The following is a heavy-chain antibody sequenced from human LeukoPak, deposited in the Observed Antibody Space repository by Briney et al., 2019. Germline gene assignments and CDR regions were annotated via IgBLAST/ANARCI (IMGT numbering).Heavy chain of an antibody. Sequence: GGSLRLSCAASGFTCSDYYMSWIRQAPGKGLEWVSAISGSGGSTYYADSVKGRFTISRDNSKNTLYLQMNSLRAEDTAVYYCARGGVPHYYYYMDVWGKGTTVTVSS. V-gene: IGHV3-23*01. CDR1: GFTCSDYY. CDR2: ISGSGGST. D-gene: IGHD3-10*01. J-gene: IGHJ6*03. CDR3: ARGGVPHYYYYMDV.